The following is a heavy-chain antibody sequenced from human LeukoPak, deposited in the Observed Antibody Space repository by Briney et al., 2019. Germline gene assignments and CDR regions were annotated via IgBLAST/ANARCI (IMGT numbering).Heavy chain of an antibody. CDR1: GGTFSSYA. D-gene: IGHD6-6*01. J-gene: IGHJ5*02. CDR3: ARPKGWSSSFLIPTNNWCDP. CDR2: IIPIFGTA. Sequence: SVKVSCKASGGTFSSYAISWVRQAPGQGLEWMGGIIPIFGTANYAQKFQGRVTITADESTSTAYMELSSLRSEDTAVYYCARPKGWSSSFLIPTNNWCDPWGQGTLVTVSS. V-gene: IGHV1-69*13.